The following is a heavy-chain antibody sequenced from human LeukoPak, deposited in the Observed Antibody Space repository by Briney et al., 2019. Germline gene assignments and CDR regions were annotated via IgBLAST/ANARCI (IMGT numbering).Heavy chain of an antibody. CDR3: AKMDYDFWSGYYTGGNWFDP. J-gene: IGHJ5*02. CDR2: INHSGSI. D-gene: IGHD3-3*01. V-gene: IGHV4-34*01. CDR1: GGSFSGYY. Sequence: PSETLSLTCAVYGGSFSGYYWSWIRQPPGKGLEWIGEINHSGSINYNPSLKSRVTISVDTSKNQFSLKLSSVTAADTAVYYCAKMDYDFWSGYYTGGNWFDPWGQGTLVTVSS.